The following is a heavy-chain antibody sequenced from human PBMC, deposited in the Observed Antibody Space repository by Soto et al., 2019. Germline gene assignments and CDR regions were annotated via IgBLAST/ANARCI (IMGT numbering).Heavy chain of an antibody. V-gene: IGHV3-30*18. CDR3: AKSTRYWGSKGYYFDY. J-gene: IGHJ4*02. CDR1: GFTFSSYG. Sequence: GGSLRLSCAASGFTFSSYGMHWVRQAPGKGLEWVAVISYDGSNKYYADSVKGRFTISRDNSKNTLYLQMNSLRAEDTAVYYCAKSTRYWGSKGYYFDYWGQGTLVTVSS. CDR2: ISYDGSNK. D-gene: IGHD7-27*01.